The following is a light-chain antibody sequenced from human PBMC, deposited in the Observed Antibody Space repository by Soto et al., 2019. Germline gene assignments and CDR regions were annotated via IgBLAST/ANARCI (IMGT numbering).Light chain of an antibody. Sequence: EIVLTQSPGTLTLSPGEIATLSCRASQSVRSNYLAWYQQGPGQAPRLLIFAASSRATGIPDRFSGRWSGTDITITINSLEPEDFAVYYCQQYSTSPWTFGQGTKVDIK. V-gene: IGKV3-20*01. CDR3: QQYSTSPWT. CDR1: QSVRSNY. J-gene: IGKJ1*01. CDR2: AAS.